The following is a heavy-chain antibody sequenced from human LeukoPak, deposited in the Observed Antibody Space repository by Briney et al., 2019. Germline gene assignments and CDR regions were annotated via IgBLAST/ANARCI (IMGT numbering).Heavy chain of an antibody. Sequence: GASVKVSCKASGYTFTGYYMHWVRQAPGQGLEWMGWINPNSGGTNYAQKFQGRVTMTRDTSISTAYMELSRLRSDDTAVYYCASGGSQIRSSDAFDIWGQGTMVTVSS. CDR3: ASGGSQIRSSDAFDI. V-gene: IGHV1-2*02. CDR2: INPNSGGT. D-gene: IGHD3-16*01. J-gene: IGHJ3*02. CDR1: GYTFTGYY.